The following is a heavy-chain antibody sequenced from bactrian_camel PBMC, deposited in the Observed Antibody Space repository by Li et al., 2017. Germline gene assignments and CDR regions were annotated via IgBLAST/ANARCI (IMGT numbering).Heavy chain of an antibody. CDR1: EFRFSTYG. Sequence: HVQLVESGGGLVQPGGPLRLSCAASEFRFSTYGMSWVRQAPGKGLEWVCSIHTDGSSTYYADSVKGRFTISRDNAKDTVYLQMNSLKVEDTAKYYCAAADTCVHGLFIRPGPRDGGYWGQGTQVTVS. D-gene: IGHD3*01. J-gene: IGHJ4*01. CDR3: AAADTCVHGLFIRPGPRDGGY. CDR2: IHTDGSST. V-gene: IGHV3-2*01.